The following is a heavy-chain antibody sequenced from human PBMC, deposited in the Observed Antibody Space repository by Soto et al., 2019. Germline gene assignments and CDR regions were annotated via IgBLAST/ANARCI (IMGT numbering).Heavy chain of an antibody. V-gene: IGHV5-51*01. D-gene: IGHD3-22*01. CDR3: ATSTLTTFYDTNGFFDY. CDR1: GYSFTNYW. Sequence: PGESLKISCKGSGYSFTNYWIGWVRQMPGKGLEWMGIISPGDSETRYSPSFQGQVTISADKSISTAYLQWSSLKASDTAMYYCATSTLTTFYDTNGFFDYWGLGTLVTVSS. CDR2: ISPGDSET. J-gene: IGHJ4*02.